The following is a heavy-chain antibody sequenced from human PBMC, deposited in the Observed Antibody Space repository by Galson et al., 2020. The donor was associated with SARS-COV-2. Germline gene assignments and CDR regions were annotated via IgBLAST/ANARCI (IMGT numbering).Heavy chain of an antibody. Sequence: SETLSLTCTVSGGSISSSSYYWGWIRQPPGKGLEWIGSIYYSGSTYYNPSLKSRVTISVDTSKNQFSLKLSSVTAADTAVYYCARDPMRRITILGVGPGDGMDVWGQGTTVTVSS. D-gene: IGHD3-3*01. J-gene: IGHJ6*02. V-gene: IGHV4-39*07. CDR1: GGSISSSSYY. CDR2: IYYSGST. CDR3: ARDPMRRITILGVGPGDGMDV.